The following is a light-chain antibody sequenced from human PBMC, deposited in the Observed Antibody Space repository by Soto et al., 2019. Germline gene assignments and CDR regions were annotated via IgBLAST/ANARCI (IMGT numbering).Light chain of an antibody. Sequence: EIVLTQSPGTLSLSPGERATLSCRASQSVSSRCLAWYQQKPGQAPRLLMYGASNRATGIPDRFSGNGSGTDFTLTISRLEPEDFAVYYCQQYGSSPYTFGLGTKVDIK. CDR3: QQYGSSPYT. CDR1: QSVSSRC. V-gene: IGKV3-20*01. J-gene: IGKJ2*01. CDR2: GAS.